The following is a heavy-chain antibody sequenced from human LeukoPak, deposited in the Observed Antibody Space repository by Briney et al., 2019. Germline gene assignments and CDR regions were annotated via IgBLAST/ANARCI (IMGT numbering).Heavy chain of an antibody. CDR1: GGSISSGDYY. D-gene: IGHD5-18*01. V-gene: IGHV4-30-4*01. CDR2: IYYSGST. CDR3: ARARGGYSYGYYFDY. J-gene: IGHJ4*02. Sequence: SETLSLTCTVSGGSISSGDYYWSWLRQPPGKGLEWIGYIYYSGSTYYNPSLKSRVTISVDTSKNQFSLKLSSVTAADTAVYYCARARGGYSYGYYFDYWGQGTLVTVSS.